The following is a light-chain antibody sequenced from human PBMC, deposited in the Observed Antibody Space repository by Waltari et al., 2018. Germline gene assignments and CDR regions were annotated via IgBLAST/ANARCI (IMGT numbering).Light chain of an antibody. V-gene: IGLV2-18*02. J-gene: IGLJ3*02. CDR2: DVT. CDR3: ASYTSTFTWV. Sequence: QSALTQPPSVSGSPGQSVTITCPGTSSDIGIYHHVSWFQQPPGTAPKLLIYDVTYRPSGVPDRFSGSKSGNTASLTISGLQTEDESDYYCASYTSTFTWVFGGGTKLTVL. CDR1: SSDIGIYHH.